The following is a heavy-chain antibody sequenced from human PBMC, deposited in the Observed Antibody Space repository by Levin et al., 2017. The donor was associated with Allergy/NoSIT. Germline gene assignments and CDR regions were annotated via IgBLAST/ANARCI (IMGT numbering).Heavy chain of an antibody. D-gene: IGHD4-17*01. J-gene: IGHJ3*02. CDR2: INPNRGGT. CDR1: GYTFTDYY. V-gene: IGHV1-2*06. CDR3: ARPHDYGDYGAFDI. Sequence: ASVKVSCKASGYTFTDYYMHWVRQAPGQGLEWMGRINPNRGGTYYSQKFQGRVTMTRDTSISTAYMELSRLRSDDAAVYYCARPHDYGDYGAFDIWGQGTMVTVSS.